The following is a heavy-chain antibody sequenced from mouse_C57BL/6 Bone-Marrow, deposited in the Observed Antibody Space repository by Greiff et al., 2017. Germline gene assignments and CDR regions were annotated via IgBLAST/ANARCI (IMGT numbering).Heavy chain of an antibody. CDR2: IYPGSGCT. V-gene: IGHV1-55*01. CDR1: GYTFTSYW. J-gene: IGHJ3*01. D-gene: IGHD2-1*01. CDR3: ARGNYYGSFSWFAY. Sequence: VQLQQPGAELVKPGASVKMSCKASGYTFTSYWITWVKQRPGQGLEWIGDIYPGSGCTNYNEKFKGKATLTVDTSSSTAYMQLSSLTSEDSAVYYCARGNYYGSFSWFAYWGQGTLVTVSA.